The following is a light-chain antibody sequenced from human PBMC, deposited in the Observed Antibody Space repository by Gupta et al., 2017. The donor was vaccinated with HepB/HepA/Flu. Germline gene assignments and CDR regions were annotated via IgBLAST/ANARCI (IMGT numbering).Light chain of an antibody. CDR2: KVS. V-gene: IGKV2-30*01. Sequence: DVVMTQSPLSLTVTLGQPASISCRSSQSLVYSDGNTFLNWFHQRPGQSPRRLIYKVSDRDSGVPDRFSGSGSGTDFTLQISKVEADDVGIYYCKQANHSPGTFGQGTKVEIK. CDR3: KQANHSPGT. CDR1: QSLVYSDGNTF. J-gene: IGKJ1*01.